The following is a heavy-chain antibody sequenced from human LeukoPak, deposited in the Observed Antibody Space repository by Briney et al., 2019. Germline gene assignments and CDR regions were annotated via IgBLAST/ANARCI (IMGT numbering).Heavy chain of an antibody. V-gene: IGHV1-18*01. Sequence: EASVKVSCKASGYTFTSYGISWARQAPGQGLEWMGWISAYNGNTNYAQKLQGRVTMTTDTSTSTAYMELRSLRSDDTAVYYCARISPMWYYYDSSGRMGAFDIWGQGTMVTVSS. J-gene: IGHJ3*02. CDR1: GYTFTSYG. CDR2: ISAYNGNT. CDR3: ARISPMWYYYDSSGRMGAFDI. D-gene: IGHD3-22*01.